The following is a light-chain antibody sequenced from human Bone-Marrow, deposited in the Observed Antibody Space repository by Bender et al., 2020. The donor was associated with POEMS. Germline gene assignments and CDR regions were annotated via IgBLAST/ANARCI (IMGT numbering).Light chain of an antibody. J-gene: IGLJ3*02. CDR3: AAWDDGLSAWV. V-gene: IGLV1-44*01. CDR2: NNI. Sequence: QSVLTQPPSASGTPGQRVTISCSGGSSSLGSNTVNWYQQVPGTAPKILIYNNILRPSGVPDRFSGSKSGTSASLAISGLRSEDEADYYCAAWDDGLSAWVFGGGTKLTVL. CDR1: SSSLGSNT.